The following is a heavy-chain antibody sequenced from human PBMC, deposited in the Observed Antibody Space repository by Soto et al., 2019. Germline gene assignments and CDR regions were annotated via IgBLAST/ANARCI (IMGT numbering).Heavy chain of an antibody. J-gene: IGHJ3*02. CDR3: ARESYDSSGYYQDGAFDI. V-gene: IGHV3-21*01. CDR1: GFTFSSYS. Sequence: PGGSLRLSCAASGFTFSSYSMNWVRQAPGKGLEWVSSISSSSSYIYYADSVKGRFTISRDNAKNSLYLQMNSLRAEDTAVYYCARESYDSSGYYQDGAFDIWGKGTMVTVSS. D-gene: IGHD3-22*01. CDR2: ISSSSSYI.